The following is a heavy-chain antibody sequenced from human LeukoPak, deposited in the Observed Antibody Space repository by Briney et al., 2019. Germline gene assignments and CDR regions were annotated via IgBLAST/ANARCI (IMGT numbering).Heavy chain of an antibody. D-gene: IGHD5-18*01. J-gene: IGHJ6*03. CDR3: ARDTAMVLYYYMDV. Sequence: ASVKVSCKTSGYSFTGYYMHWVRQAPGQGLEWMGWINPNSGGTNYAQKFQGRVTMTRDASISAAYMELSRLRSDDTAVYYRARDTAMVLYYYMDVWGKGTTVTVSS. V-gene: IGHV1-2*02. CDR2: INPNSGGT. CDR1: GYSFTGYY.